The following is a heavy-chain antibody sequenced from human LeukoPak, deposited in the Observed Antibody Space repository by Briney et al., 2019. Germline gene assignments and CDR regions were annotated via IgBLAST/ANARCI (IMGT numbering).Heavy chain of an antibody. V-gene: IGHV4-4*07. CDR3: AREPRYCSSTSYYFDAFDI. Sequence: PSETLSLTCTVSGGSISSYYWSWIRQPAGKGLEWIGRIYTSGSTNYNPSLKSRVTMSVDTSKNQFSLKLSSVTAADTAVYYCAREPRYCSSTSYYFDAFDIWGKGTMVTVSS. CDR1: GGSISSYY. CDR2: IYTSGST. D-gene: IGHD2-2*01. J-gene: IGHJ3*02.